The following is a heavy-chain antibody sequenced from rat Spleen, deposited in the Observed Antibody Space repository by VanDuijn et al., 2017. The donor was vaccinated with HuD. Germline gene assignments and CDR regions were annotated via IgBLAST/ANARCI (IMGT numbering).Heavy chain of an antibody. CDR1: GFTFSDYY. D-gene: IGHD4-3*01. V-gene: IGHV5S11*01. J-gene: IGHJ2*01. Sequence: EVQLVETGGGLVQPGRSLKLSCAASGFTFSDYYMAWVRQAPKKGLEWVASISSGGGGPYYPDSVKGRFTISRDNAKSTLYLQMDSLRSEETATYYCARLNSGYDYWGQGVMVTVSS. CDR2: ISSGGGGP. CDR3: ARLNSGYDY.